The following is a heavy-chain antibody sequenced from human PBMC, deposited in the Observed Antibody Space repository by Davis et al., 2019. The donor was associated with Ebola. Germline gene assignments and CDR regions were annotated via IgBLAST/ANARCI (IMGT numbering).Heavy chain of an antibody. CDR3: ATAPL. V-gene: IGHV3-30*04. CDR1: GFTFSRFT. Sequence: GESLKISCATSGFTFSRFTMHWVRQAPGKGLEWLAVISSDGTETNYTDSVKGRFTVSRDNSKNTMYLEVKSLRVDDTAVYYCATAPLWSQGTLVTVSS. J-gene: IGHJ1*01. CDR2: ISSDGTET.